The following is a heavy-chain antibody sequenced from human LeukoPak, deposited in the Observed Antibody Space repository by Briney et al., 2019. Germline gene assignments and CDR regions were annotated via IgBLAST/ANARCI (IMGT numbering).Heavy chain of an antibody. CDR3: ARARRYDILTGYYQYYFDY. V-gene: IGHV7-4-1*02. J-gene: IGHJ4*02. D-gene: IGHD3-9*01. CDR1: GYTFTSYA. CDR2: INTNTGNP. Sequence: GASVKVSCKASGYTFTSYAMNWVRQAPGQGLEWMGWINTNTGNPTYAQGFTGRFVFSLDTSVSTAYLQISSLKAEDTAVYYCARARRYDILTGYYQYYFDYWGQGTLVTVSS.